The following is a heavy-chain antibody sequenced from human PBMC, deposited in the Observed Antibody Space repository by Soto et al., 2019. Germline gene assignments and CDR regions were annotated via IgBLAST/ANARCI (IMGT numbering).Heavy chain of an antibody. CDR1: GDSISSYY. V-gene: IGHV4-59*01. CDR3: AREIAVAGGYDFYYYYYGMDV. J-gene: IGHJ6*02. CDR2: IYYSGST. Sequence: SETLSLTCTFSGDSISSYYWNWIRQPPGKGLEWIGCIYYSGSTNYNPSLKSRVTISLDTSKNQFSLKLSSVTAADTAVYYCAREIAVAGGYDFYYYYYGMDVWGQGTTVTVSS. D-gene: IGHD6-19*01.